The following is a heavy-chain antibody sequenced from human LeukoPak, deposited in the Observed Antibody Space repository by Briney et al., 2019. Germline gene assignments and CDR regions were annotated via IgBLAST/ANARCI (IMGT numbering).Heavy chain of an antibody. D-gene: IGHD4-11*01. CDR1: GYSFANYW. CDR2: IYPGDSDT. Sequence: GESLKISCKASGYSFANYWFGWVRQLPGKGLEWMGIIYPGDSDTRYSPSFRGQVTISADESISTAFLQWKSLKASDTAMYYCARAPTSLSNPYYFDYWGQGTLFTVSS. CDR3: ARAPTSLSNPYYFDY. J-gene: IGHJ4*02. V-gene: IGHV5-51*01.